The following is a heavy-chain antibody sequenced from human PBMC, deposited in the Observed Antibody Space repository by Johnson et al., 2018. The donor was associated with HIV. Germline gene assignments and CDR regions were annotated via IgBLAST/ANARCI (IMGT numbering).Heavy chain of an antibody. CDR3: ARLIVGAPGAFDI. V-gene: IGHV3-7*05. CDR1: GFTFSSYW. CDR2: IKQDGSEK. Sequence: GLVQPGGSLRLSCAASGFTFSSYWMSWVRQAPGKGLEWVANIKQDGSEKYYVDSVKGRFTISRDNAKNSLYLQMNSLRAEDTAVYYCARLIVGAPGAFDIWGQGTMVTVSS. D-gene: IGHD1-26*01. J-gene: IGHJ3*02.